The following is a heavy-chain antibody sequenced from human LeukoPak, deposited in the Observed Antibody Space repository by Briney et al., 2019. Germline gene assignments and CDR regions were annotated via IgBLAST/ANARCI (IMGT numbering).Heavy chain of an antibody. CDR3: ARPRYYYYMDV. V-gene: IGHV3-74*01. CDR2: INSDGSST. Sequence: GGSLRLSCAASGFTFSSYWMHWVRQAPGKGLVWVSHINSDGSSTSYADSVKGRFTISRDNAKNTLYLQMNSLRAEDTAVYYCARPRYYYYMDVWGKGTTVTVSS. J-gene: IGHJ6*03. CDR1: GFTFSSYW.